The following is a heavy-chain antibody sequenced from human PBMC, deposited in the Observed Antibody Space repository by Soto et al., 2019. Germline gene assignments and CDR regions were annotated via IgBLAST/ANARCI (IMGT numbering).Heavy chain of an antibody. CDR1: GSTFTSCD. D-gene: IGHD2-2*02. J-gene: IGHJ4*02. V-gene: IGHV1-8*01. CDR2: MNPIRGNT. Sequence: VQLVQSGAEVKKPGASVRVSCQASGSTFTSCDFNWVRQAPGQGLGWMGWMNPIRGNTGYAQKCQGRGTMTRITAQSTDYGVSSSQRSEDTAVYYCVREGTIRGDDYWVQGTLVTVSS. CDR3: VREGTIRGDDY.